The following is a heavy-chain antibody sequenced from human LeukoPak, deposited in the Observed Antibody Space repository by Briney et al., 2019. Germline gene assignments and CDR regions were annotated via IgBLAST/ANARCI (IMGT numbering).Heavy chain of an antibody. CDR3: ARVFARSGEIGGSYYYY. Sequence: ASVKVSCKASGGTFSSYAINWVRQAPGQGLEWMGGTIPIFGTANYAQKFQGRVAITTDESTSIAYMELSSLRSEDTAVYYCARVFARSGEIGGSYYYYWGQGTLVTVSS. J-gene: IGHJ4*02. CDR1: GGTFSSYA. V-gene: IGHV1-69*05. D-gene: IGHD1-26*01. CDR2: TIPIFGTA.